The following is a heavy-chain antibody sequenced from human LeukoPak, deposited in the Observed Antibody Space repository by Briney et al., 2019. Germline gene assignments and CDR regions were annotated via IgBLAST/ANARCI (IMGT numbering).Heavy chain of an antibody. Sequence: PGGSLRLSCAASGFTFRSYAMHWVRQAPGKGLEWVAVISYDGSNKYYADSVKGRFTISRDNSKNTLYLQMNSLRAEDTAVYYCAIDRRSYFDGIDYWGQGTLVTVSS. J-gene: IGHJ4*02. CDR2: ISYDGSNK. CDR3: AIDRRSYFDGIDY. D-gene: IGHD3-10*01. CDR1: GFTFRSYA. V-gene: IGHV3-30*04.